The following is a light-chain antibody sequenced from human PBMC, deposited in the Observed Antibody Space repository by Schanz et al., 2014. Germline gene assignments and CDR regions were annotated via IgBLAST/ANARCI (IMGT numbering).Light chain of an antibody. CDR2: DVS. J-gene: IGLJ2*01. V-gene: IGLV2-14*03. CDR1: SSDVGGYNY. CDR3: CSYAGDTPHVA. Sequence: QSALTQPPSASGSPGQSVTISCTGTSSDVGGYNYVSWYQQHPGKAPKLVIFDVSNRPSGVSNRFSGSKSGDTASLTISGLQAEDEADYYCCSYAGDTPHVALGGGTKLT.